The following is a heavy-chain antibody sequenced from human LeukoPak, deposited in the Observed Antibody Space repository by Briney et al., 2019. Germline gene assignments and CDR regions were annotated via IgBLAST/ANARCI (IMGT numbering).Heavy chain of an antibody. V-gene: IGHV3-33*01. Sequence: GGSLRLSCAASGFTFSSYGMHWVRQAPGKGLEWVAVIWYDGSNKYYADSVKGRFTISRDNSKNTLYLQMNSLRAEDTAVYYCARGVIWFGGLFDYYGMDVWGKGTTVTVSS. CDR1: GFTFSSYG. CDR3: ARGVIWFGGLFDYYGMDV. J-gene: IGHJ6*04. CDR2: IWYDGSNK. D-gene: IGHD3-10*01.